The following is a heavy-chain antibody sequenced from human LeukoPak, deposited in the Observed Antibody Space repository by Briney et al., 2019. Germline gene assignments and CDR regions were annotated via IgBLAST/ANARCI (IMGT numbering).Heavy chain of an antibody. Sequence: GGSLRLSCAASGFTVSSNYMSWVRQAPGKGLEWVSVLYSGGNTYYADSVQGRFTISRDNSRNTLYLQMNSLRAEDTAVYYCAKDLMTRAYCGGDCYSGLDYWGQGTLVTVSS. CDR3: AKDLMTRAYCGGDCYSGLDY. V-gene: IGHV3-66*01. CDR1: GFTVSSNY. CDR2: LYSGGNT. J-gene: IGHJ4*02. D-gene: IGHD2-21*02.